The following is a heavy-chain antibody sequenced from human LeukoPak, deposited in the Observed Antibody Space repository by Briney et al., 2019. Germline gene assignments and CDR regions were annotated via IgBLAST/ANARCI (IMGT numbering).Heavy chain of an antibody. CDR1: GGSISSSSYY. J-gene: IGHJ4*02. D-gene: IGHD2-21*01. CDR2: IYYSGST. V-gene: IGHV4-39*07. Sequence: PSETLSLTCTVSGGSISSSSYYWGWIRQPPGKGLEWIGSIYYSGSTYYNPSLKSRVTISVDTSKNQFSLKLSSVTAADTAVYYCARDRGRDLFDYWGQGTLVTVSS. CDR3: ARDRGRDLFDY.